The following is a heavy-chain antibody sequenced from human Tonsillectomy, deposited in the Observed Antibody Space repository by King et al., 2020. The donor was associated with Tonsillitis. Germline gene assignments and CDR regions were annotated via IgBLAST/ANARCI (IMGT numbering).Heavy chain of an antibody. Sequence: VQLVESGGGLVKPGGSLRLSCATSGFTFSTYTMNWVRQAPGKGLEWVSSISSSTSYIYYTDSVKGRFTISRDNAKNSLYLQMNSLRAEDTAVYYCAREGDGYNLGAFDIWGQGTMLTVSS. CDR2: ISSSTSYI. J-gene: IGHJ3*02. V-gene: IGHV3-21*01. CDR1: GFTFSTYT. D-gene: IGHD5-24*01. CDR3: AREGDGYNLGAFDI.